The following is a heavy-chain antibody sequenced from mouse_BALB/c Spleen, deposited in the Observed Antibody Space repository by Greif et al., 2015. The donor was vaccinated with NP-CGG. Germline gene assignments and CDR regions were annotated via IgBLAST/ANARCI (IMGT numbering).Heavy chain of an antibody. CDR2: IDPANGNT. V-gene: IGHV14-3*02. D-gene: IGHD4-1*01. Sequence: EVKLEESGAELVKPGASVKLSCTASGFNIKDTYMHWVKQRPEQGLEWIGRIDPANGNTKYDPKFQGKATITADTSSNTAYLQLSSLTSEDTAVYYCARLGQRDYWGQGTTLTVSS. CDR3: ARLGQRDY. CDR1: GFNIKDTY. J-gene: IGHJ2*01.